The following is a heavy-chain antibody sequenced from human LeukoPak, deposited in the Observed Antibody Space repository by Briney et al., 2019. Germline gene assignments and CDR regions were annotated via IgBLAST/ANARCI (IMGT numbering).Heavy chain of an antibody. D-gene: IGHD2-2*01. V-gene: IGHV3-7*01. Sequence: PGGSLRLSCAASGFTFSSYWMTWVRQAPGKGLEWVANIKQDGSEKYYVDSVKGRFTASRDNAKNSLYLQMNSLRADDTAVYYCARIGYCSSTSCSHTFDIWGQGTMVTVSS. CDR3: ARIGYCSSTSCSHTFDI. CDR2: IKQDGSEK. CDR1: GFTFSSYW. J-gene: IGHJ3*02.